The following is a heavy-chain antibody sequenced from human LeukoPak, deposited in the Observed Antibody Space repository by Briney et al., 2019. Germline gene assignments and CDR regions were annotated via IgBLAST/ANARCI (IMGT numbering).Heavy chain of an antibody. V-gene: IGHV3-30*18. J-gene: IGHJ4*02. CDR1: GFTFSSYG. CDR3: AKDQQWLVDY. Sequence: PGRSLRLSSAASGFTFSSYGMHWVRQAPGKGLEWVAVISYDGSNKYYADSVKGRFTISRDNSKNTLYLQMNSLRAEDTAVYYCAKDQQWLVDYWGQGTLVTVSS. CDR2: ISYDGSNK. D-gene: IGHD6-19*01.